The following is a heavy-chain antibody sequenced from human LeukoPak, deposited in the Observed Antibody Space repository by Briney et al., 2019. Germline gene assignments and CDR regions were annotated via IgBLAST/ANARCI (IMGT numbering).Heavy chain of an antibody. J-gene: IGHJ3*02. CDR1: GGSFSGYY. CDR3: ARVHQSAATPNDAFDI. D-gene: IGHD6-25*01. CDR2: INHSGST. V-gene: IGHV4-34*01. Sequence: SETLSLTCAVYGGSFSGYYWSWIRQPPGKGLEWIGEINHSGSTNYNPSLKSRVTISVDTSKNQFSLKLSSVTAADTAVYYCARVHQSAATPNDAFDIWGQGTMVTVSS.